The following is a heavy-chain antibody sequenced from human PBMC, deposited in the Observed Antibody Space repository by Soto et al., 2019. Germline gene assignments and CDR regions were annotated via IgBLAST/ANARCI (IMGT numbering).Heavy chain of an antibody. CDR2: IYSGGST. CDR3: ARDPHARVASPY. Sequence: EVQLVESGGGLVQPGGSLRLSCAASGFTVSSNYMSWVRQAPGKGLEWVSVIYSGGSTYYADSVKGRFTISRDNSKNTLYLQMNSLRAEDTAVYYCARDPHARVASPYWCQGTLVTVSS. V-gene: IGHV3-66*01. D-gene: IGHD5-12*01. J-gene: IGHJ4*02. CDR1: GFTVSSNY.